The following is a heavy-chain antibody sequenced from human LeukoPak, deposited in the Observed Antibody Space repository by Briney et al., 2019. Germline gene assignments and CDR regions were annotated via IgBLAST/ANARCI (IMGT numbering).Heavy chain of an antibody. J-gene: IGHJ4*02. CDR1: GYTFTSYG. D-gene: IGHD4-17*01. Sequence: ASVKVSCKASGYTFTSYGISWVRQAPGQGLEWMGWISACNGNTNYAQKLQGRVTMTTDTSTSTAYMELRSLRSDDTAVYYCARDLSIRAVTTFYYFDYWGQGTLVTVSS. CDR3: ARDLSIRAVTTFYYFDY. CDR2: ISACNGNT. V-gene: IGHV1-18*01.